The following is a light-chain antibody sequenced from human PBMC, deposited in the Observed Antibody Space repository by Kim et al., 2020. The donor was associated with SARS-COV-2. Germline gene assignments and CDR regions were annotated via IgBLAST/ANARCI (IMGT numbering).Light chain of an antibody. CDR2: AAS. J-gene: IGKJ3*01. CDR1: QSISSH. CDR3: QQSYITPFT. V-gene: IGKV1-39*01. Sequence: DIQMTQSPSSLSASVGDRVTITCRTTQSISSHLNWYQQKPGRAPKLLISAASTLQGVVPSRFSGSGSETDFTLTISSLQPEDFATYFCQQSYITPFTFGPGTKVYIK.